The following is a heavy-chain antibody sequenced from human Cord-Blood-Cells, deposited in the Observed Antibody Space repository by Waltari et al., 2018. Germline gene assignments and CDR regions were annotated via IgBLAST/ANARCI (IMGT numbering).Heavy chain of an antibody. V-gene: IGHV1-2*04. Sequence: QVQLVQSGAEVKKPGASVKVSCKASGYTFTGYYMHWVRQAPGQGLEWMGWINPNGGGTNSAQKFQGWVTMTRDTSISTAYMELSRLRSDDTAVYYCARGGIMAAAGTGYFDLWGRGTLVTVSS. CDR2: INPNGGGT. D-gene: IGHD6-13*01. CDR3: ARGGIMAAAGTGYFDL. J-gene: IGHJ2*01. CDR1: GYTFTGYY.